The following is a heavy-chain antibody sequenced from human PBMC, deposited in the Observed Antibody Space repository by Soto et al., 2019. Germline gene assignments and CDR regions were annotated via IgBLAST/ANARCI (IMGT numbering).Heavy chain of an antibody. Sequence: ASVKVSFKASGYTFTGYYMHWVRQAPGQGLEWMGWSNPNSGGTNYAQKFQGWVTMTRDTSISTAYMELRSLGSDDTAVYYCARDYYDSTYLDYWGQGTLVTVSS. V-gene: IGHV1-2*04. D-gene: IGHD3-22*01. CDR3: ARDYYDSTYLDY. J-gene: IGHJ4*02. CDR2: SNPNSGGT. CDR1: GYTFTGYY.